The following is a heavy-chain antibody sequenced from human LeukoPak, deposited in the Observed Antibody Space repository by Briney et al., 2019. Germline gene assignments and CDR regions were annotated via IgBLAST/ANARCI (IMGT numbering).Heavy chain of an antibody. CDR1: GFTFDDYG. V-gene: IGHV3-20*04. CDR3: ARCSSSSVPHYYFDY. Sequence: GGSLRLSCAASGFTFDDYGMSWVRHAPGKGLEWVSGINWNGGSTGYADSVKGRFTISRHNAKNSLYLQMNSLRAEDTALYYCARCSSSSVPHYYFDYWGQGTLVTVSS. J-gene: IGHJ4*02. D-gene: IGHD6-6*01. CDR2: INWNGGST.